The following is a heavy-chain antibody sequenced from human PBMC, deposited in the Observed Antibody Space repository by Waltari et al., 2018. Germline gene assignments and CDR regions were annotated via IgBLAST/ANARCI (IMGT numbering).Heavy chain of an antibody. D-gene: IGHD3-3*01. CDR3: AKSRWLLFIDP. V-gene: IGHV3-30*02. Sequence: QVQLVESGGGVVQPGGSLRLSWAASGFTFSSHGMHWGRQAPGKGLEWVAFIRYDGSNKYYVDAVKGRFTISRDNSKNTLYLQMNSLRAEDTAVYYCAKSRWLLFIDPWGQGTLVTVSS. CDR1: GFTFSSHG. J-gene: IGHJ5*02. CDR2: IRYDGSNK.